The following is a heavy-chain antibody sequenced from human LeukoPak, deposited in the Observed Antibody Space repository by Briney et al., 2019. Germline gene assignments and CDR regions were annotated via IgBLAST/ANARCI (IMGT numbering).Heavy chain of an antibody. Sequence: KPSETLSLTCTVSGGSISSSYWSWIRQPPGKGLEWIGYIYSRGSTNYNPSLKSRVTISVDTSKNQFSLKLSSATAADTAVYYCARHIPSPVTAMVPTRVDYFDYWGQGILVTVSS. CDR2: IYSRGST. D-gene: IGHD5-18*01. CDR1: GGSISSSY. CDR3: ARHIPSPVTAMVPTRVDYFDY. J-gene: IGHJ4*02. V-gene: IGHV4-59*08.